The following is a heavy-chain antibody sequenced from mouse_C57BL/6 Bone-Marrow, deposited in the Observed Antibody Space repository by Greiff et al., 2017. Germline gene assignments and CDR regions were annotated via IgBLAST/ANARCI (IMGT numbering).Heavy chain of an antibody. CDR2: ISSGSSTI. J-gene: IGHJ4*01. D-gene: IGHD1-1*01. Sequence: EVQGVESGGGLVKPGGSLKLSCAASGFTFSDYGMHWVRQAPETGLEWVAYISSGSSTIYYAATVKGRFTISRDNAKNTLFLQMTSLMSEDTALYYCAILHYYGSSFYYAIDYWGQGTSVTVSS. CDR3: AILHYYGSSFYYAIDY. CDR1: GFTFSDYG. V-gene: IGHV5-17*01.